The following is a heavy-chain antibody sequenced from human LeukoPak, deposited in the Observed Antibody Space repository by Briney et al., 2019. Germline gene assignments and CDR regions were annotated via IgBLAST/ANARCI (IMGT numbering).Heavy chain of an antibody. CDR1: GFSFSSYA. J-gene: IGHJ3*02. Sequence: PGRSLILSCAGSGFSFSSYAIQWVRQAPGKGLEWVAVISYDGSKKYYDDSVKGEFTISRDNSKNTLYLQMNSLRAEDTAVYYCARENYYDSSVLGALDIWGQGTMVTVSS. D-gene: IGHD3-22*01. V-gene: IGHV3-30-3*01. CDR3: ARENYYDSSVLGALDI. CDR2: ISYDGSKK.